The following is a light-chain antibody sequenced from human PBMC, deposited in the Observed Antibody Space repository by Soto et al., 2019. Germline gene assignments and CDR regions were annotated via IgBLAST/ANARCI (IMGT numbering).Light chain of an antibody. Sequence: EIVMTQSPATLSGSPGERVTLSCRARQSVGSNLAWYQQTPGQAPRVVIYDASTRATVIPARFSGSGSGTEFTLTISSLQSEDFAVYYCQQYDTWPLTFGGGTKVEI. J-gene: IGKJ4*01. V-gene: IGKV3-15*01. CDR1: QSVGSN. CDR3: QQYDTWPLT. CDR2: DAS.